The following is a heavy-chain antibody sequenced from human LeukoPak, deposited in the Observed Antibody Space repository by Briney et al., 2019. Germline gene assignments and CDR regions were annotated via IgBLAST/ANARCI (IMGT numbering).Heavy chain of an antibody. Sequence: PGGSLRLSCAASGFTFSHYCMSWIRQAPGKGLEWVSYISGSSTNTNYADSVKGRFTISRDNAKNSLYLQMNSLRAEDTAVYYCARGTSPIVWGQGTLLTVSS. V-gene: IGHV3-11*05. CDR2: ISGSSTNT. CDR3: ARGTSPIV. J-gene: IGHJ3*01. CDR1: GFTFSHYC.